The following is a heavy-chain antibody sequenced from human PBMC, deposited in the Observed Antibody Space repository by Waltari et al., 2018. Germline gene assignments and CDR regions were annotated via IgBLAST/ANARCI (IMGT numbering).Heavy chain of an antibody. CDR3: ARAITTNILIWRNYGYCSGGSCNRGFDY. Sequence: QVQLQQWGAGLLKPSETLSLTCAVYGGSFSGYYWSWIRQPPGTGLEWCGEINHSGSTNYNPSLKSRVTISVDTSKNQFSLKLSSVTAADTAVYYCARAITTNILIWRNYGYCSGGSCNRGFDYWGQGTLVTVSS. CDR1: GGSFSGYY. V-gene: IGHV4-34*01. CDR2: INHSGST. D-gene: IGHD2-15*01. J-gene: IGHJ4*02.